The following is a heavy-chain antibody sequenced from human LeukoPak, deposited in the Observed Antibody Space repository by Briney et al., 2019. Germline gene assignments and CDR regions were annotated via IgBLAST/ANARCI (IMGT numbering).Heavy chain of an antibody. CDR2: IKQDGGEK. CDR1: GFTFSGYC. Sequence: GGSLRLSCAASGFTFSGYCMSWLRQAPGKGLEWVANIKQDGGEKYYVDSVKGRFTISRDNAKNSLYLQMNSLRVEDTAVYYCARDRGFGQADVWGKGTTVTVSS. D-gene: IGHD3-10*01. J-gene: IGHJ6*04. CDR3: ARDRGFGQADV. V-gene: IGHV3-7*01.